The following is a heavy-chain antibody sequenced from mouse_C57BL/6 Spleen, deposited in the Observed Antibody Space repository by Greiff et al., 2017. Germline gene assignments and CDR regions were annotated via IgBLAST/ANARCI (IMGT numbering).Heavy chain of an antibody. J-gene: IGHJ2*01. CDR3: TRSEDWAFDD. CDR2: IYPGNSDT. Sequence: VQLQQSGTVLARPGASVKMSCKTSGYTFTSYWMHWVHQRPGQGLEWIGAIYPGNSDTCYNQKFKGKAKLTAVKSASTAYREISGRTNEDAAVYYCTRSEDWAFDDWGQGTTLTVSS. CDR1: GYTFTSYW. V-gene: IGHV1-5*01. D-gene: IGHD4-1*01.